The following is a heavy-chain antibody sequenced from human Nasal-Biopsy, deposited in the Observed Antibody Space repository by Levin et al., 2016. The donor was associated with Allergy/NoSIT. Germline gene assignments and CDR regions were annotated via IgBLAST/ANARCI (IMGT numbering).Heavy chain of an antibody. Sequence: SETLSLTCTVSDGSISNFYWSWIRQSPGKGLEWIGYIYHTGNTNYNPSLKSRVIISVDTSKNQLSLKLSSVTASDTAVYYCARLRSGYYYYYGMDVWGQGTTVTVSS. J-gene: IGHJ6*02. CDR1: DGSISNFY. CDR2: IYHTGNT. CDR3: ARLRSGYYYYYGMDV. D-gene: IGHD3-3*01. V-gene: IGHV4-59*08.